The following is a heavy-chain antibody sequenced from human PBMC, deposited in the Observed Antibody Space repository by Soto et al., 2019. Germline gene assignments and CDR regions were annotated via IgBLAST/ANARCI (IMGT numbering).Heavy chain of an antibody. CDR3: AREWLGEGYYYYYGMDV. D-gene: IGHD3-10*01. Sequence: GGSLRLSCAASGFTFSSYSMNWVRQAPGKGLEWVSYISSSSSTIYYADSVKGRFTISRDNAKNSLYLQMNSLRDEDTAVYYCAREWLGEGYYYYYGMDVWGQGTKVTVYS. CDR2: ISSSSSTI. CDR1: GFTFSSYS. V-gene: IGHV3-48*02. J-gene: IGHJ6*02.